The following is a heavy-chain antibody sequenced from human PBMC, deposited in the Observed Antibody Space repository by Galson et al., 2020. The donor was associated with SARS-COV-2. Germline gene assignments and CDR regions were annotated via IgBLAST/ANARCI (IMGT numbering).Heavy chain of an antibody. CDR1: GGSFSGFY. Sequence: SETLPLTCAVDGGSFSGFYWSWVRQSPTKGLEWIGEIIHSGATHYNPSLKSRVTISLDTSKNHFSLRLAAVTAADTAVYYCAREKSGLGRRSAFQFWGQGTLVTVSS. CDR2: IIHSGAT. J-gene: IGHJ1*01. D-gene: IGHD5-12*01. V-gene: IGHV4-34*12. CDR3: AREKSGLGRRSAFQF.